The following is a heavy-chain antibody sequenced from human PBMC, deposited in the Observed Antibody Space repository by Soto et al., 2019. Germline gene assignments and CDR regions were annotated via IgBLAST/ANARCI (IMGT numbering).Heavy chain of an antibody. V-gene: IGHV3-23*01. J-gene: IGHJ5*02. CDR2: LIGGHYGT. CDR3: AKGKSTGDIDWFDP. D-gene: IGHD3-10*01. CDR1: VFTLQNYA. Sequence: QPGGSLRISCTASVFTLQNYAMAWVRQAPGKGLEWVSTLIGGHYGTAYSYSVKGRFTVSRDNSKNCLYLQMNSLGVEDTAMYFCAKGKSTGDIDWFDPWGQGSLVTVSS.